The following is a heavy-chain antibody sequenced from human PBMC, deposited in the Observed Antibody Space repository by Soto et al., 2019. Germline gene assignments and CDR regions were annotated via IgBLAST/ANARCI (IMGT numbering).Heavy chain of an antibody. CDR2: IKSKTDGGTT. CDR1: GFHFSNAW. CDR3: TTEESRIEARLFDS. V-gene: IGHV3-15*01. Sequence: GGSLRLSCASSGFHFSNAWLSWVRQAPGKGLEWVGRIKSKTDGGTTDYAAPVKGRFTISRDDSKNTLYLQMNSLKTEDTAVYYCTTEESRIEARLFDSWGQGTLVTVSS. J-gene: IGHJ4*02. D-gene: IGHD6-6*01.